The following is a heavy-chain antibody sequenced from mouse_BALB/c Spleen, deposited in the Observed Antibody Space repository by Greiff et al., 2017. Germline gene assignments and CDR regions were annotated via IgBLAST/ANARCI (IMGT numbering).Heavy chain of an antibody. V-gene: IGHV1-69*02. CDR3: ARRFYDYADFAY. Sequence: QVQLKQPGAELVKPGASVKLSCKASGYTFTSYWMHWVKQRPGQGLAWIGEIDPSDSYTNYNQKFKGKATLAVDKSSSTAYMQLSSLTSEDSAVYYCARRFYDYADFAYWGQGTLVTVSA. D-gene: IGHD2-4*01. CDR2: IDPSDSYT. J-gene: IGHJ3*01. CDR1: GYTFTSYW.